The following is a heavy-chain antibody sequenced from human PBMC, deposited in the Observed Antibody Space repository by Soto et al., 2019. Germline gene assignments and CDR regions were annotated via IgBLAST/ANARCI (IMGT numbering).Heavy chain of an antibody. CDR3: ARRHIAAAGLASGVFDY. CDR2: MSGSGGDI. Sequence: VQLLESGGGLVQPGGSLRLSCAASGFIFSSYAMSWVRQAPGKGLEWVSTMSGSGGDIYYADSVKGRFTISRDYSKNTLYLQMNSLRAEDTAIYYCARRHIAAAGLASGVFDYWGQGTLVSVSS. D-gene: IGHD6-13*01. V-gene: IGHV3-23*01. CDR1: GFIFSSYA. J-gene: IGHJ4*02.